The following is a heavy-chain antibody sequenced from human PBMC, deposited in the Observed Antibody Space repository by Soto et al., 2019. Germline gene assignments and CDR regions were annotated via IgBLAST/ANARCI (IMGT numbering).Heavy chain of an antibody. CDR3: AKEFGWDLQLSHPYYNSGMDV. CDR2: MSFDGSNK. D-gene: IGHD1-1*01. J-gene: IGHJ6*02. V-gene: IGHV3-30*18. Sequence: ESGGGVVQPGRSLRLSCAASGFTFRSYGMHWVRQAPGKGLEWVALMSFDGSNKYYADSVRGRFTISSDNSKSTLYLQMDILRPEDTAVYYCAKEFGWDLQLSHPYYNSGMDVWGQGTTVTVSS. CDR1: GFTFRSYG.